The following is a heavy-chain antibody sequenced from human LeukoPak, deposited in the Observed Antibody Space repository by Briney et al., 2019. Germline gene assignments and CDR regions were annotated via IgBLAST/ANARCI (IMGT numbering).Heavy chain of an antibody. CDR1: GFTFSSYA. Sequence: GGSLRLSCAASGFTFSSYAMSWVRQAPGKGLERVSVISVGGDITHYADSVKGRFTISRSNSKNTLYLQMNSLRAEDTAVYYCAKAYCSSSSCSSDYWGQGTLVTVSS. CDR3: AKAYCSSSSCSSDY. D-gene: IGHD2-2*01. CDR2: ISVGGDIT. J-gene: IGHJ4*02. V-gene: IGHV3-23*01.